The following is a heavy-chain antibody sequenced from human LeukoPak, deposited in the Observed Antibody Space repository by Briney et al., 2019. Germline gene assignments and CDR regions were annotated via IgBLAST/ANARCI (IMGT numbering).Heavy chain of an antibody. V-gene: IGHV3-23*01. CDR2: ISGSGGST. D-gene: IGHD2-8*01. Sequence: GGSLRLSCAASGFTFSGYAMSWVRQAPGKGLDWVSTISGSGGSTYYAAPVKGRFTISRDNSKNTLYLQMNSLRVEDTAVYYCARAGHCTNGICYTADFDYWGQGTLVTVSS. CDR1: GFTFSGYA. CDR3: ARAGHCTNGICYTADFDY. J-gene: IGHJ4*02.